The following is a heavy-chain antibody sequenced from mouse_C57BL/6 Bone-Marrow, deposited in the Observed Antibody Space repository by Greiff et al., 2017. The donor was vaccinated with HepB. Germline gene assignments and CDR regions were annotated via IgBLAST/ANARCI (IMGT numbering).Heavy chain of an antibody. J-gene: IGHJ2*01. CDR3: VRQEYYGSSYYFDY. V-gene: IGHV10-1*01. D-gene: IGHD1-1*01. Sequence: EVKVVESGGGLVQPKGSLKLSCAASGFSFNTYAMNWVRQAPGKGLEWVARIRSKSNNYATYYADSVKDRFTISRDDSESMLYLQMNNLKTEDTAMYYCVRQEYYGSSYYFDYWGQGTTLTVSS. CDR2: IRSKSNNYAT. CDR1: GFSFNTYA.